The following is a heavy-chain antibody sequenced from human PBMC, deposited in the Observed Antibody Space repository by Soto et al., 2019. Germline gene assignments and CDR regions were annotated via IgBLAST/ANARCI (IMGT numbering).Heavy chain of an antibody. Sequence: QITLKESGPTLVKPTQTLTLTCTFSGFSLSTSGVGVGWIRQPPGKALEWLALIYWDDDKRYSPSLKSSLTITKYTSKTPVVLTLTNMAPVATATYYCAHSLIGYYYDSSGSNWFDPWGQGTLVTVSS. J-gene: IGHJ5*02. CDR1: GFSLSTSGVG. CDR3: AHSLIGYYYDSSGSNWFDP. V-gene: IGHV2-5*02. D-gene: IGHD3-22*01. CDR2: IYWDDDK.